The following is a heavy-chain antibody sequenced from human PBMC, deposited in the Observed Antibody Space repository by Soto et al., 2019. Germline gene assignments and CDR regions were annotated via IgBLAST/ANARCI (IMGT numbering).Heavy chain of an antibody. V-gene: IGHV4-31*03. CDR3: ARDLRFRGFYGMDV. J-gene: IGHJ6*02. D-gene: IGHD3-10*01. CDR1: GGSIISGGYY. Sequence: QVQLQESGPGLVKPSQTLSLTCTVSGGSIISGGYYWSWIRQHPGKGLEWIGYIYYSGSTYYNPSLKSRVTISVDTSKNQFSLKLSSVTAADTAVYYCARDLRFRGFYGMDVWGQGTTVPVSS. CDR2: IYYSGST.